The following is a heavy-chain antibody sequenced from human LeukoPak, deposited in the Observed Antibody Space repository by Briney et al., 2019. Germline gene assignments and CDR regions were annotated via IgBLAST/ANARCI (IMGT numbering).Heavy chain of an antibody. Sequence: SETLSLTCTVSGGSISSYYWSWIRQPAGKGQEWIGRIYTTESTNDNPSLKSRVTMSVDTSKNQFSLRLSSVTAADTAVYYCARARCSSASCYEDVWGKGTTVTVSS. V-gene: IGHV4-4*07. J-gene: IGHJ6*04. CDR2: IYTTEST. CDR3: ARARCSSASCYEDV. CDR1: GGSISSYY. D-gene: IGHD2-2*01.